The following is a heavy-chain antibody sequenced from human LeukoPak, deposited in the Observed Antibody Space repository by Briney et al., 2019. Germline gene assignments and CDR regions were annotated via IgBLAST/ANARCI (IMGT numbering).Heavy chain of an antibody. J-gene: IGHJ5*02. CDR2: IIPIFGTA. CDR1: GGTFSSYA. V-gene: IGHV1-69*01. Sequence: ASVKVSCKASGGTFSSYAISWVRQAPGQGLEWMGGIIPIFGTANYAQKFQGRDTITADESTSTAYMELSSLRSEDTAVYYCARDPDDSSGYYRWGQGTLVTVSS. CDR3: ARDPDDSSGYYR. D-gene: IGHD3-22*01.